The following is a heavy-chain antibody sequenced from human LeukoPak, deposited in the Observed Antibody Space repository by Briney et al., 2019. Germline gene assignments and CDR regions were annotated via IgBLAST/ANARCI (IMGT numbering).Heavy chain of an antibody. V-gene: IGHV3-53*01. CDR3: ARDLGVFYCGGDCLGFDY. Sequence: GGSLRLSCAASGFTVSSNYMSWVRQAPGKGLEWVSVIYSGGSTYYADSVKGRFTISRDNFKNTLYLQMNSLRAEDTAVYYCARDLGVFYCGGDCLGFDYWGQGTLVTVSS. J-gene: IGHJ4*02. CDR1: GFTVSSNY. CDR2: IYSGGST. D-gene: IGHD2-21*02.